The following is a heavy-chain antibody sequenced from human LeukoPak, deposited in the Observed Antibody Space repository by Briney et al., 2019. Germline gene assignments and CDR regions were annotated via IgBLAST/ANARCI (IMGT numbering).Heavy chain of an antibody. CDR3: ASYDYNYYDSSGYPNDAFDI. D-gene: IGHD3-22*01. CDR2: IIPIFGTA. CDR1: GGTFSSYA. Sequence: SVKVSCKASGGTFSSYAISWVRQAPGQGLEWMGRIIPIFGTANYAQKFQGRVTITTDESTSTAYMELSSLRSEDTAAYYCASYDYNYYDSSGYPNDAFDIWGQGTMVTVSS. V-gene: IGHV1-69*05. J-gene: IGHJ3*02.